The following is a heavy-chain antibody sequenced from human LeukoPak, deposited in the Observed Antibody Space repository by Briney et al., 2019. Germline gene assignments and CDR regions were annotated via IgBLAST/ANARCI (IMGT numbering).Heavy chain of an antibody. Sequence: SETLSLTCTVSGGSISSYYWSWIRQPPGKGLEWIGYIYYSGSSNYNPSLKSRVTISVDTSKNQFSLKLSSVTAADPAVYYSAVQEPGGGSRGETDYCGQGTLGTASS. CDR2: IYYSGSS. CDR1: GGSISSYY. CDR3: AVQEPGGGSRGETDY. V-gene: IGHV4-59*08. J-gene: IGHJ4*02. D-gene: IGHD2-15*01.